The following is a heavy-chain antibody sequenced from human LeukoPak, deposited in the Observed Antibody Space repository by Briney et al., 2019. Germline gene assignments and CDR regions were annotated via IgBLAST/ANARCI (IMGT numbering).Heavy chain of an antibody. CDR2: ISSSSSTI. CDR3: ARVTASIAARRAYYYYMDV. J-gene: IGHJ6*03. D-gene: IGHD6-6*01. V-gene: IGHV3-48*01. Sequence: GGSLRLSCAASGFTFSSYSMNWVRQAPGKGLEWVSYISSSSSTIYYADSVKGRFTISRDNAKNSLYLQMNSLRAEDTAVYYCARVTASIAARRAYYYYMDVWGKGTTVTVSS. CDR1: GFTFSSYS.